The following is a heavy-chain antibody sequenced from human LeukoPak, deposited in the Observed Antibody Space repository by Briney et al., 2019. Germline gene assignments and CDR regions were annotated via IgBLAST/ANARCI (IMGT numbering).Heavy chain of an antibody. Sequence: PGGSLRLSCAASGFSFSSYETNWVRQAPGKGLEWVSYISSSGSSIYNADSVKGRFTISRDNAKNSLYLQMNSLRAEDTAVYYCARGYYYGSGTLGPFDPWGQGTLVTVSS. CDR2: ISSSGSSI. D-gene: IGHD3-10*01. V-gene: IGHV3-48*03. CDR1: GFSFSSYE. CDR3: ARGYYYGSGTLGPFDP. J-gene: IGHJ5*02.